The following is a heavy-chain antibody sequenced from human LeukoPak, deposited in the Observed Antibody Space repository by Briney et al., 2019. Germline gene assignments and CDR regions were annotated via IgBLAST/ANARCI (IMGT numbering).Heavy chain of an antibody. CDR3: ARETVAGVAD. CDR2: IYTSGST. Sequence: SETLSLTCAVSGGSITSGNWWTWVRQSPGKGLEWIGRIYTSGSTNYNPSLKSRVTISVDTSKNQFSLKLSSVTAADTAVYYCARETVAGVADWGQGTLVTVSS. D-gene: IGHD6-19*01. CDR1: GGSITSGNW. J-gene: IGHJ4*02. V-gene: IGHV4-4*02.